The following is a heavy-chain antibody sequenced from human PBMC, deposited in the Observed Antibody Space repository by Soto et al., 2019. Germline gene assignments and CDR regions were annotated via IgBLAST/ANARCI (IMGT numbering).Heavy chain of an antibody. Sequence: QVQLVESGGGVVQPGRSLRLSCAASGFTFSHYAMHWVRQAPGKGLEWVALMSYDGSNEYYADSVKGRFTISRDNSKNTLYLQMTSLRAEDTAVYYCAKDGSHNFDSGGQGTRVTVSS. CDR2: MSYDGSNE. D-gene: IGHD1-26*01. J-gene: IGHJ4*02. CDR1: GFTFSHYA. CDR3: AKDGSHNFDS. V-gene: IGHV3-30*18.